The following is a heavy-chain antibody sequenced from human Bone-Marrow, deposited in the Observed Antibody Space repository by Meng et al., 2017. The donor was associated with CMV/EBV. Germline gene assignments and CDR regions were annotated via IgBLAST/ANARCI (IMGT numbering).Heavy chain of an antibody. V-gene: IGHV3-30*02. Sequence: GESLKISCAASGFTFSSHGMHWVRQAPGKGLEWVAFIRYDGSNKYYADSVKGRFTISRDNSKNTLYLQMNSLRAEDTAVYYCAKDGIEGATSAFDIWGQGTMVTVSS. CDR3: AKDGIEGATSAFDI. D-gene: IGHD1-26*01. CDR2: IRYDGSNK. CDR1: GFTFSSHG. J-gene: IGHJ3*02.